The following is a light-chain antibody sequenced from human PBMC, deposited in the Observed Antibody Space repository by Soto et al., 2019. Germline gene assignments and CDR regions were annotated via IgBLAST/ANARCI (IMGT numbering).Light chain of an antibody. CDR3: GSWDSSLSAYV. Sequence: QSALTQPPSASGSPGQSVTISCTGTSSDVGGYNYVSWYQQHPGKAPKLMIYDDDKRPSGIPDRFSGSKSGTSATLGITGFRTGDEADYYCGSWDSSLSAYVFGTGTKLTVL. CDR2: DDD. V-gene: IGLV2-8*01. CDR1: SSDVGGYNY. J-gene: IGLJ1*01.